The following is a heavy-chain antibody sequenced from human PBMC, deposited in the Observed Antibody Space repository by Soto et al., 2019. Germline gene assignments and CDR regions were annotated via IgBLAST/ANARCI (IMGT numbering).Heavy chain of an antibody. V-gene: IGHV2-5*02. CDR3: AHRQGSIVVNGDNWFDP. CDR1: GFSLSTTGVG. Sequence: QITLKESGPTLVKPTQTLTLTCTFSGFSLSTTGVGVGWIRQPPGKPLEWLALMYWADYKRYSPSLKSRLTITXXTSKNQVVLTMTNMDPVDTATYYCAHRQGSIVVNGDNWFDPWGQGTLVTVSS. D-gene: IGHD1-26*01. CDR2: MYWADYK. J-gene: IGHJ5*02.